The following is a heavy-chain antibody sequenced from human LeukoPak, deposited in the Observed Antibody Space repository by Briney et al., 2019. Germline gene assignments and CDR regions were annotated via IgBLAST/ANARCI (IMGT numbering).Heavy chain of an antibody. J-gene: IGHJ4*02. D-gene: IGHD4-11*01. V-gene: IGHV4-59*08. CDR2: IYYSGST. CDR3: ARQGPLTTAVTTRTNPFDY. CDR1: ADSISSSY. Sequence: PSETLSLTCTVPADSISSSYWSWIRQPPGKGLEWIGYIYYSGSTNYNPSLKSRVTISVDTSKNQFPLKLNSVTAADTAVYYCARQGPLTTAVTTRTNPFDYWGQGTLVTVSS.